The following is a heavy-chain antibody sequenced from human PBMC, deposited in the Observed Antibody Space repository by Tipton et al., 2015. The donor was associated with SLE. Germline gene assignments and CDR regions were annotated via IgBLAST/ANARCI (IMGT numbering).Heavy chain of an antibody. CDR2: IYYSGST. D-gene: IGHD4-11*01. CDR3: ARWAGPTVTFDY. J-gene: IGHJ4*02. V-gene: IGHV4-59*01. CDR1: GGSISSYY. Sequence: LRLSCTVSGGSISSYYWSWIRQPPGKGLEWIGYIYYSGSTNYNPSLKSRVTISVDTSKNQFSLKLSSVTAADPAVYYCARWAGPTVTFDYGGPGTLVTVSS.